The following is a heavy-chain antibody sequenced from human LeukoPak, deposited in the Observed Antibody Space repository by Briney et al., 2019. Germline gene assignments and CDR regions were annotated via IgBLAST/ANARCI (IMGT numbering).Heavy chain of an antibody. V-gene: IGHV1-69*01. D-gene: IGHD4-23*01. CDR3: PRGLSRWSTPTSSYYYRMDV. Sequence: SVRVSCKASGGTLSTYSISWVRQAPGQGGEWMGGIIPIFNTINYTQRFQGRVTLTADESTNTAYMELSSLRSEDTAVYYCPRGLSRWSTPTSSYYYRMDVWGQGTTVAVSS. CDR1: GGTLSTYS. J-gene: IGHJ6*02. CDR2: IIPIFNTI.